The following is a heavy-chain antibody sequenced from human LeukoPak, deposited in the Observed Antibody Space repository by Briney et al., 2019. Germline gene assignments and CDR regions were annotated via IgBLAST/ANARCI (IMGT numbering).Heavy chain of an antibody. CDR3: AKEGGRNYDSSGYYPGTFDY. Sequence: SETLSLTCTVSGGSINYYYWSWIRQPPGKGLEWIGYVYYRGSTNYNASLKSRVTISVDTSKDQFSPKLSLVTAADTAVYFRAKEGGRNYDSSGYYPGTFDYWGQGTLVTVSS. D-gene: IGHD3-22*01. V-gene: IGHV4-59*01. CDR2: VYYRGST. J-gene: IGHJ4*02. CDR1: GGSINYYY.